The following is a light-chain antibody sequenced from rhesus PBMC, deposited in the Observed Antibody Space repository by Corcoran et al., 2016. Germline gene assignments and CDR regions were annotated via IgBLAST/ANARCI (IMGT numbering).Light chain of an antibody. CDR2: QAS. J-gene: IGKJ2*01. Sequence: DIVLTQSPASLAVSPGQRATITCRASETVSFFGINLIHWYQHKPGQPSTLLIYQASNKDAGVPARFSGIGSGTDFTLTIHPVEADDASDYYCLQSKNSPYSFGQGTKVEIK. CDR1: ETVSFFGINL. V-gene: IGKV7-13*02. CDR3: LQSKNSPYS.